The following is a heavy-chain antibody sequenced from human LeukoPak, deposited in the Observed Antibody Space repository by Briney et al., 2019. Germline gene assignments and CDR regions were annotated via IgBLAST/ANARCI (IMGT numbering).Heavy chain of an antibody. CDR1: GITFSSYS. CDR3: ARDHIAAAGIPYFDY. V-gene: IGHV3-21*01. J-gene: IGHJ4*02. CDR2: ISSSSSYI. D-gene: IGHD6-13*01. Sequence: GSLRLSCAASGITFSSYSMNWVRQAPGKGLEWVSSISSSSSYIYYADSVKGRFTISRDNAKNSLYLQMNSLRAEDTAVYYCARDHIAAAGIPYFDYWGQGTLVTVSS.